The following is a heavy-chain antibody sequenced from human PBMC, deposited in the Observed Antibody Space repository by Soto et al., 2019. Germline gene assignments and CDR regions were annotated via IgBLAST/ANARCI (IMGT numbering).Heavy chain of an antibody. CDR2: IIPIFGTA. D-gene: IGHD3-10*01. CDR3: ARDYYGSGSYSDYYYGMDV. V-gene: IGHV1-69*01. CDR1: GGTFSSYA. Sequence: QVQLVQSGAEVKKPGSSVKVSCKASGGTFSSYAISWVRQAPGQGLEWMGGIIPIFGTANYAQKFQGRVKITADESTSTAYMELSSLRSEDTAVYYCARDYYGSGSYSDYYYGMDVWGQGTTVTVSS. J-gene: IGHJ6*02.